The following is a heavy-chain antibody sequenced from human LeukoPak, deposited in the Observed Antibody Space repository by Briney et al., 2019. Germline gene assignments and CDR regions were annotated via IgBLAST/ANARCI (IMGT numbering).Heavy chain of an antibody. CDR1: GGSFSGYY. CDR2: ISSSSSYI. V-gene: IGHV3-21*01. J-gene: IGHJ6*02. Sequence: ETLSLTCAVYGGSFSGYYWSWVRQAPGKGLEWVSSISSSSSYIYYADSVKGRFTISRDNAKNSLYLQMNSLRAEDTAVYYCARQAEWEWLLMGAPQNYYYGMDVWGQGTTVTVSS. D-gene: IGHD3-3*01. CDR3: ARQAEWEWLLMGAPQNYYYGMDV.